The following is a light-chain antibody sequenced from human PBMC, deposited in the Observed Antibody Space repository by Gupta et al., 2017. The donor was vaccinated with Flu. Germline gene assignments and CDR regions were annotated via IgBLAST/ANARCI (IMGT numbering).Light chain of an antibody. CDR3: ASYTTTSTWV. J-gene: IGLJ3*02. CDR2: EVT. V-gene: IGLV2-14*01. Sequence: QSTLTQPASVSGSPGQSITISCTGTSSDVGGYSYVSWYQQHPGKAPKLMIYEVTDRPSGVSNRFSGSKSGNTASLTXSXLQAEDXADYFCASYTTTSTWVFGGGTKLTVL. CDR1: SSDVGGYSY.